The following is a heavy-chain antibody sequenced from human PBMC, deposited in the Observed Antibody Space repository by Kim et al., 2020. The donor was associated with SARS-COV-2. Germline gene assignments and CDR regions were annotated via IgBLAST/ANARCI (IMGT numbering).Heavy chain of an antibody. Sequence: SETLSLTCTVSGGSILTYYWSWIRQPPGKGLEWIGFLHYSGNTNYNPSLKSRVTISVDMSKNQFSLNLSSVTSEDTAVYYCAGASSYGLFWFDPWGQGTLVTVSS. J-gene: IGHJ5*02. CDR1: GGSILTYY. D-gene: IGHD5-18*01. CDR2: LHYSGNT. V-gene: IGHV4-59*13. CDR3: AGASSYGLFWFDP.